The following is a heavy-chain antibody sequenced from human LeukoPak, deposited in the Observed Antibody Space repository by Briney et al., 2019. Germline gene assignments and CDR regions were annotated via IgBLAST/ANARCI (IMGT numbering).Heavy chain of an antibody. V-gene: IGHV3-23*01. CDR1: GFTFSSYA. J-gene: IGHJ5*02. Sequence: GGSLRLSCAASGFTFSSYAMSWVRQAPGKGLEWVSAITNSGDNTYYADSVKGRFTTSRDNSKNTLYLQMNSLRAEDTAVYYCAKGILVDPWGQGTLVTVSS. CDR3: AKGILVDP. CDR2: ITNSGDNT. D-gene: IGHD5-18*01.